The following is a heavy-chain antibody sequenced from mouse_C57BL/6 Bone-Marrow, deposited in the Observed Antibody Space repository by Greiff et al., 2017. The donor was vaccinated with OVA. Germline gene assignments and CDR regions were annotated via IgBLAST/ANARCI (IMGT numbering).Heavy chain of an antibody. CDR1: GYTFTNYW. Sequence: QVQLQQSGAELVRPGTSVKMSCKASGYTFTNYWIGWAKQRPGHGLEWIGDIYPGGGYTNSNEKFKGKATLTADKSSSTAYMQVSSLTSEDSAIYYYAREDYGSWFADWGQGTLVTVSA. CDR3: AREDYGSWFAD. D-gene: IGHD1-1*01. J-gene: IGHJ3*01. CDR2: IYPGGGYT. V-gene: IGHV1-63*01.